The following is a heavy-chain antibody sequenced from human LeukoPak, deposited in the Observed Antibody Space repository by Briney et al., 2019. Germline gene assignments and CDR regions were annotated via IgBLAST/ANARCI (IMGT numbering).Heavy chain of an antibody. CDR1: GFTFSSYA. CDR3: AREIIAAADSY. Sequence: QPGGSLRLSCAASGFTFSSYAMHWVRQAPGKGLEWVAVISYDGSNKYYADSVKGRFTISRDNAKNTLYLQMNSLTAEDTAVYYCAREIIAAADSYWGQGTLVTVSS. CDR2: ISYDGSNK. V-gene: IGHV3-30-3*01. J-gene: IGHJ4*02. D-gene: IGHD6-13*01.